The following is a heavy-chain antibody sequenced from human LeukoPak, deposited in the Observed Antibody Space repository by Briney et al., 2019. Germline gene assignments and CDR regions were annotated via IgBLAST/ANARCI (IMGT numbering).Heavy chain of an antibody. CDR1: GGSISSYY. Sequence: SETLSLTCTVSGGSISSYYWSWIRQPPGKGLEWIGYIYYSGSTNYNPSLKSRVTISVDTSMNQFSLKLSSVTAADTAVYYCARGQVGDVLRYFDWFTYFDYWGQGTLVTVSS. D-gene: IGHD3-9*01. J-gene: IGHJ4*02. CDR2: IYYSGST. V-gene: IGHV4-59*01. CDR3: ARGQVGDVLRYFDWFTYFDY.